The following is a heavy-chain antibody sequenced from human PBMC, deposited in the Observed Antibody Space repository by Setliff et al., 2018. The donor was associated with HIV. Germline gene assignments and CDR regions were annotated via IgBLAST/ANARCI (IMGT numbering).Heavy chain of an antibody. CDR2: IIPILGIT. V-gene: IGHV1-69*10. Sequence: GASVKVSCKAYGGSFSSYGISWVRRAPGQGLEWMGGIIPILGITNYAQKFQGRVTISADKSTSTVSMELSSLRSGDTAVYHCARSSYDILTGYYKALEYWGQGTLVTVSS. D-gene: IGHD3-9*01. J-gene: IGHJ4*02. CDR3: ARSSYDILTGYYKALEY. CDR1: GGSFSSYG.